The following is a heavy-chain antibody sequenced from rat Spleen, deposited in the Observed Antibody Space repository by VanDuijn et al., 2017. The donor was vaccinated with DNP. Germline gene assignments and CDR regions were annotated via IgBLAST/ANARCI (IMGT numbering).Heavy chain of an antibody. CDR1: GFTFSDYY. CDR2: ISYDGSSI. J-gene: IGHJ2*01. Sequence: EVQLVESGGDLVQPGRSLKLSCAASGFTFSDYYMAWVRQAPKKGLEWVASISYDGSSIYYGDSVKGRFTISRDNAESSLYLQMNSLKSEDTATYYCTRRAYYFDYWGQGVMVTVSS. CDR3: TRRAYYFDY. V-gene: IGHV5-22*01.